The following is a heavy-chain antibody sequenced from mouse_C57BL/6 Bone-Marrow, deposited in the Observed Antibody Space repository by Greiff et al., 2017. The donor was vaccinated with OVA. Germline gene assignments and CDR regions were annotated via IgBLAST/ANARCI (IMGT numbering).Heavy chain of an antibody. CDR3: ARGDYGNYVWVAY. D-gene: IGHD2-1*01. CDR1: GYTFTSYG. CDR2: IYPRSGNT. Sequence: VQLQQSGAELARPGASVKLSCKASGYTFTSYGISWVKQRTGQGLEWIGEIYPRSGNTYYNEKFKGKATLTADKSSSTAYMELRSLTSEDSAVYFCARGDYGNYVWVAYWGQGTLVTVSA. V-gene: IGHV1-81*01. J-gene: IGHJ3*01.